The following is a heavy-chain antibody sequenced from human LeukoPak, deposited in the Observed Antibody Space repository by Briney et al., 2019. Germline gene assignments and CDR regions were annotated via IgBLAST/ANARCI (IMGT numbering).Heavy chain of an antibody. D-gene: IGHD3-3*01. CDR1: AYNFISYG. Sequence: SVKVSCKASAYNFISYGISWVRQAPGQGLEWMGGIIPIFGTANYAQKFQGRVTITADESTSTAYMELSSLRSEDTAVYYCARLGTIFGVVVRDHFDYWGQGTLVTVSS. V-gene: IGHV1-69*13. J-gene: IGHJ4*02. CDR2: IIPIFGTA. CDR3: ARLGTIFGVVVRDHFDY.